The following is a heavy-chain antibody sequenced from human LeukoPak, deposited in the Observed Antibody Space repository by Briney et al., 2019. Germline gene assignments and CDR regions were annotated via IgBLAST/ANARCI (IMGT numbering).Heavy chain of an antibody. D-gene: IGHD4-11*01. CDR2: INHSGST. Sequence: SETLSLTCAVYGGSFSGYYWSWIRQPPGKGLEWIGEINHSGSTNYNPSLKSRVTISVDTSKNQFSLKLSPVTAADTAVYYCAGQMTTVTYYFDYWGQGTLVTVSS. J-gene: IGHJ4*02. CDR1: GGSFSGYY. V-gene: IGHV4-34*01. CDR3: AGQMTTVTYYFDY.